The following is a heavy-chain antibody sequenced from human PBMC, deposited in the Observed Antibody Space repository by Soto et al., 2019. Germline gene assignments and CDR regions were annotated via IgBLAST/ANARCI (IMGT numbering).Heavy chain of an antibody. Sequence: PVGSLRLSCAASGFTFSSYAMSWVRQAPGKGLEWVSAISGSGGSTYYADSVKGRFTISRDNSKNTLYLQMNSLRAEDTAVYYCAKDSGYDYVDYYYGMDVWGQGTTVTSP. CDR2: ISGSGGST. CDR1: GFTFSSYA. CDR3: AKDSGYDYVDYYYGMDV. J-gene: IGHJ6*02. D-gene: IGHD5-12*01. V-gene: IGHV3-23*01.